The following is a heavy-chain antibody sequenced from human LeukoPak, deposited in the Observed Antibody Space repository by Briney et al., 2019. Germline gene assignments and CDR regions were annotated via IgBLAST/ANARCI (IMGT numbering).Heavy chain of an antibody. V-gene: IGHV3-23*01. CDR1: GFTFSSYA. Sequence: GGSLRLSCAASGFTFSSYAMSWVRQAPGKGLEWVSAISGSGGSTYYADSVKGRFTISRDNSKNTLYLQTNSLRAEDTAVYYCAKDGDSGYDYDRPEYFDYWGQGTLVTVSS. J-gene: IGHJ4*02. CDR3: AKDGDSGYDYDRPEYFDY. D-gene: IGHD5-12*01. CDR2: ISGSGGST.